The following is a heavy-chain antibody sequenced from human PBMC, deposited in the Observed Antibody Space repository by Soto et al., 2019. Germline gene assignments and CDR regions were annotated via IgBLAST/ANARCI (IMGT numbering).Heavy chain of an antibody. J-gene: IGHJ6*02. CDR1: GGSISSSSYY. D-gene: IGHD3-10*01. Sequence: SETLSLTCTVSGGSISSSSYYWGWIRQPPGKGLEWIGSIYYSGSTYYNPSLKSRVTISVDTSKNQFSLKLSAVTAADTAVYYCASIWFGDLKYYYGMDVWGQGTTVT. CDR2: IYYSGST. CDR3: ASIWFGDLKYYYGMDV. V-gene: IGHV4-39*01.